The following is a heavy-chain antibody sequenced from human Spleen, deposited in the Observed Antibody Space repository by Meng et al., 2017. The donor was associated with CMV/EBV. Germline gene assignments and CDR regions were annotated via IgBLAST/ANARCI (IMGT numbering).Heavy chain of an antibody. CDR1: GGSISSGDYY. Sequence: VPLQGAGPGLVNPSPTPSLTCTVSGGSISSGDYYWSWIRQPPGKGLEWIGYIYYSGSTYYHPSLKSRVTISVDTSKNQFSLKLSSVTAADTAVYYCAREGYAEAFDYWGQGTLVTVSS. J-gene: IGHJ4*02. CDR2: IYYSGST. CDR3: AREGYAEAFDY. V-gene: IGHV4-30-4*08. D-gene: IGHD5-18*01.